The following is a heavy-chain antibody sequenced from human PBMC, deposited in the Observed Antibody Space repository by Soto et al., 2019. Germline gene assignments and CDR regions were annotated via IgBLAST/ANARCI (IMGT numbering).Heavy chain of an antibody. CDR2: ISWKSGSI. D-gene: IGHD6-25*01. V-gene: IGHV3-9*01. J-gene: IGHJ3*02. CDR3: AKELFRGRSEKVAFDI. CDR1: GFTFDDYA. Sequence: EVQLVESGGGLVQPCRSLRLSCAASGFTFDDYAMHWVRQAAGKGLEWVSGISWKSGSIGYADSVKGRFTISRDNDKNTLYLQMNRLRAEDTALYYCAKELFRGRSEKVAFDIWGQGTMVTVSS.